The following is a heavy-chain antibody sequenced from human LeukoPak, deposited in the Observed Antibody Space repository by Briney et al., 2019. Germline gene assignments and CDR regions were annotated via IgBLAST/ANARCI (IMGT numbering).Heavy chain of an antibody. CDR3: ARDGDFWSAQGAFDI. CDR2: ISGSGGTT. V-gene: IGHV3-23*01. D-gene: IGHD3-3*01. J-gene: IGHJ3*02. Sequence: GGSLRLSCAASGFTFSSYAMSWVRQAPGKGLEWVSAISGSGGTTYYADSVKGRFTVPRDNSKNTLYLQMNSLRAEDTAVYYCARDGDFWSAQGAFDIWGQGTMVTVSS. CDR1: GFTFSSYA.